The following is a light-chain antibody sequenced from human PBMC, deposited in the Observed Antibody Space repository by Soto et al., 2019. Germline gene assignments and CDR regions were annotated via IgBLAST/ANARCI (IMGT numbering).Light chain of an antibody. V-gene: IGKV2-28*01. CDR1: QSLLHSNGYNY. CDR3: MQALQTRTT. Sequence: DIVMTQSPLSLPVTPGEPASISCRSSQSLLHSNGYNYLDWYLQKPGQSPQLLIYLGSNRASGVLDRFRGSGSGTDFTLKISRVEAENVGVYYCMQALQTRTTFGQGTRLEIK. CDR2: LGS. J-gene: IGKJ5*01.